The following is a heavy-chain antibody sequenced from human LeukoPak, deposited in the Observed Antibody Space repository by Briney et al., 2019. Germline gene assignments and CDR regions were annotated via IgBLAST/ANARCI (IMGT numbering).Heavy chain of an antibody. V-gene: IGHV3-23*01. CDR1: GFPLSSYA. J-gene: IGHJ4*02. CDR2: TSSSDAGT. Sequence: GGSLRLSCAVSGFPLSSYAMSWVRQAPGKGLEWVSATSSSDAGTYYADSVRGRFTISRDNSKNTLYLQMNSLRAEDAAVYYCAKRSGGPSPFDYWGQGALVTVSS. CDR3: AKRSGGPSPFDY. D-gene: IGHD3-3*01.